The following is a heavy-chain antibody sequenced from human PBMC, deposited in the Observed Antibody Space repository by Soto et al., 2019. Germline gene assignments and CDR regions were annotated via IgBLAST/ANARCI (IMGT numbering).Heavy chain of an antibody. CDR1: GFTFSIYG. J-gene: IGHJ6*02. V-gene: IGHV3-30*18. CDR2: ISYDGGQR. Sequence: GGSLRLSCAASGFTFSIYGMHWVRQAPGKGLEWVAVISYDGGQRYYADSVKGRFTISRDDSKNTLYLQMNSLRAEDTAVYYCAKDNYYYDSSGSFGMDVWGQGTTVTVSS. D-gene: IGHD3-22*01. CDR3: AKDNYYYDSSGSFGMDV.